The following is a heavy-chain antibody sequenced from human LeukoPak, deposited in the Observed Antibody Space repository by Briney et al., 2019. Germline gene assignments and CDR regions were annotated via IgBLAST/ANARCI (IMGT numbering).Heavy chain of an antibody. CDR2: INHSGST. D-gene: IGHD5-18*01. CDR1: GGSFSGYY. CDR3: ARWDTAMVTFDY. V-gene: IGHV4-34*01. Sequence: SETLSLTCAVYGGSFSGYYWSWIRQPPGKGLEWIGEINHSGSTNYNPSLKSRVTISVDTSKNQFSLKLSSVTAADRAVYYCARWDTAMVTFDYWGQGTLVTVSS. J-gene: IGHJ4*02.